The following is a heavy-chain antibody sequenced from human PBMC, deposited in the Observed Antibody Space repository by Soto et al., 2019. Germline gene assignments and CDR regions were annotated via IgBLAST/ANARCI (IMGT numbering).Heavy chain of an antibody. J-gene: IGHJ3*02. Sequence: GGSLRLSFAASGFTFSNNGMHWVRQAPGKGLEWVAVISYDGSNKYYADSVKGRFTISRDNSKNTLYLQMNSLRAEDTAVYYGAKDLCSGSYMCDGCDSWGRGTRFTVSS. CDR3: AKDLCSGSYMCDGCDS. CDR1: GFTFSNNG. CDR2: ISYDGSNK. D-gene: IGHD1-26*01. V-gene: IGHV3-30*18.